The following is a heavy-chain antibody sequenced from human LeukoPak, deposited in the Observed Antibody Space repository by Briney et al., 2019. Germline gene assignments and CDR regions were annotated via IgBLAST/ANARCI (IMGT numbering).Heavy chain of an antibody. Sequence: GGSLRLSCAASGFTFGDTWMNWVRQVPGQGLEWVANIKQDGSEKFYVASVKGRFTISRDNSKNTLYLQMNSLRAEDTAVYYCAKSRYFDYWGQGTLVTVSS. CDR3: AKSRYFDY. V-gene: IGHV3-7*03. CDR2: IKQDGSEK. CDR1: GFTFGDTW. J-gene: IGHJ4*02.